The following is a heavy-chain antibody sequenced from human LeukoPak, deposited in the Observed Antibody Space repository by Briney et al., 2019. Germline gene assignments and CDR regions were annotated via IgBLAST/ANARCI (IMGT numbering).Heavy chain of an antibody. J-gene: IGHJ4*02. CDR1: GFTFSSYS. V-gene: IGHV3-21*01. D-gene: IGHD3-22*01. CDR2: ISSSSSYI. CDR3: ARAGGKSYSSGYYPFDY. Sequence: GGSLRLSCAASGFTFSSYSMNWVRQAPGKGLEWVSSISSSSSYIYYADSVKGRFTISRDNAKNSLYLQMNSLRAEDTAVYYCARAGGKSYSSGYYPFDYWGQGTLVTVSS.